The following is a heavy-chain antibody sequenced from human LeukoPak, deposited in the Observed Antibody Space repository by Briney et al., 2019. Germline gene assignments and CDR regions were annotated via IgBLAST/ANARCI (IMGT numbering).Heavy chain of an antibody. Sequence: GGSLRLSCAASGFTFSSYSMNWVRQAPGKGLEWVSSISSSSSYIYYADSVKGRFTISSDNAKNSLYLQMNSLRAEDTAVYYCARGREYQPLNPSDYWGQGTLVTVSS. CDR3: ARGREYQPLNPSDY. CDR1: GFTFSSYS. V-gene: IGHV3-21*01. J-gene: IGHJ4*02. CDR2: ISSSSSYI. D-gene: IGHD2-2*01.